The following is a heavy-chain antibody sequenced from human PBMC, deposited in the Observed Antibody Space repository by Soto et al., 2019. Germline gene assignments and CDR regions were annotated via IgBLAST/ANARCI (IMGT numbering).Heavy chain of an antibody. J-gene: IGHJ2*01. CDR2: IKGDGSIT. D-gene: IGHD3-16*01. V-gene: IGHV3-74*01. Sequence: EVQLVESGGGLVQPGGSLRLSCAASGFTFSTYWMHWIRQAPGKGLVWVSRIKGDGSITNYADSVKGRFTISRDNAKNTVYLQMNSLRAEDTAVYYCARGGYGAWYCALWGRCTLVTVSS. CDR3: ARGGYGAWYCAL. CDR1: GFTFSTYW.